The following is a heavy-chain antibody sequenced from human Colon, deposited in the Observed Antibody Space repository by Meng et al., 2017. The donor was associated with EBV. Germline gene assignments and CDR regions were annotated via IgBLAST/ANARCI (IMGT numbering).Heavy chain of an antibody. CDR1: GDSISSGDYS. V-gene: IGHV4-30-2*01. CDR2: IYHGGTT. J-gene: IGHJ5*02. CDR3: ARGPYCGGDCYWFDP. Sequence: LLLQESDSGLVQPSQSLSLTCAVSGDSISSGDYSWSWIRQPPGQGLEWIGYIYHGGTTYSTSLKSRVTISVDNSKNQFSLRLTSVTAADTAVYYCARGPYCGGDCYWFDPWGQGTLVTVSS. D-gene: IGHD2-21*02.